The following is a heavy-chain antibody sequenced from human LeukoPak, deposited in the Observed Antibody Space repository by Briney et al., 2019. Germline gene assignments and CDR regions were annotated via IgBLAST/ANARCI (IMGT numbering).Heavy chain of an antibody. CDR1: GYTFTDYY. Sequence: GASVKVSCKASGYTFTDYYLHWVRQAPGQGLEWMGWINPNSGGTNYVEKFQDRVTMTRDTSISTAYMDLSRLRSDDTAVYFCARETYYYDSSGYYPYYFDCWGQGTLVTVPS. D-gene: IGHD3-22*01. J-gene: IGHJ4*02. V-gene: IGHV1-2*02. CDR3: ARETYYYDSSGYYPYYFDC. CDR2: INPNSGGT.